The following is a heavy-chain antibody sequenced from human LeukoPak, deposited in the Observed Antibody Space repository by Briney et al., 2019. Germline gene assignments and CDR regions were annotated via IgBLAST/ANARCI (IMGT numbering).Heavy chain of an antibody. D-gene: IGHD3-22*01. CDR2: IFSRSESI. Sequence: GGSLRLSCAVSGLTLSNVWMNWVRQAPGKGLEWVSSIFSRSESILYADSVKGRFTISRDNAKNLLYMQMDSLRVEDTAVYYCARDFFHSSESRPFDYWGPGTLVTVSS. V-gene: IGHV3-21*06. CDR1: GLTLSNVW. CDR3: ARDFFHSSESRPFDY. J-gene: IGHJ4*02.